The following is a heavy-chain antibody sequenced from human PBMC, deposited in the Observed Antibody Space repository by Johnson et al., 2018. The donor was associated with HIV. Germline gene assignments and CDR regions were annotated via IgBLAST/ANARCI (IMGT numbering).Heavy chain of an antibody. J-gene: IGHJ3*02. CDR2: IYSGGST. Sequence: VRLVESGGGLVQPGGSLRLSCAASGFTVSSNYMSWVRQAPGKGLEWVSVIYSGGSTYYADSVKGRFTISRDNSKNTLYLQMNSLKTEDTAVYYCTTEAPTLLRAFDIWGQGTMVTVSS. CDR1: GFTVSSNY. CDR3: TTEAPTLLRAFDI. V-gene: IGHV3-53*02.